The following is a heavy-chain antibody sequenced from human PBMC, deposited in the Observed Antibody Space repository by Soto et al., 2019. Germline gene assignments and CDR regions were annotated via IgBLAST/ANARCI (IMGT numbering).Heavy chain of an antibody. CDR1: GGSISSSSYY. V-gene: IGHV4-39*01. Sequence: QLQLQESGPGLVKPSETLSLTCTVSGGSISSSSYYWGWIRQPPGKGLEWIGSIYYSGSTYYNPSLKSRVTISVDTSKNQFSLKLSSVTAADTAVYYCARHAARITIFGGGWFDPWGQGTLVTVSS. D-gene: IGHD3-3*01. J-gene: IGHJ5*02. CDR2: IYYSGST. CDR3: ARHAARITIFGGGWFDP.